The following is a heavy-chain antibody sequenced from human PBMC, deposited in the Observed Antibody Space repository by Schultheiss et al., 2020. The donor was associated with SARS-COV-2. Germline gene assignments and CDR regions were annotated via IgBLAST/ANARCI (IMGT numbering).Heavy chain of an antibody. CDR3: AKDLGGRDYYDRSYYYYYGMDV. V-gene: IGHV3-48*03. D-gene: IGHD3-22*01. CDR1: GFTFSSYE. J-gene: IGHJ6*02. Sequence: GGSLRLSCAASGFTFSSYEMNWVRQAPGKGLEWVSYISSSGSTIYYADSVKGRFTISRDNAKNSLYLQMNSLRAEDTAVYYCAKDLGGRDYYDRSYYYYYGMDVWGQGTTVTVSS. CDR2: ISSSGSTI.